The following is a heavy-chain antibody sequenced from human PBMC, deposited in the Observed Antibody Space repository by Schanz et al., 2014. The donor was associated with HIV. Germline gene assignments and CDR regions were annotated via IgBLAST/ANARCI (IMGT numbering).Heavy chain of an antibody. CDR1: RGLFSNSA. J-gene: IGHJ6*02. Sequence: QVQLVQSGAEVKKPGSSVKVSCKTSRGLFSNSAINWVRQAPGQGLEWMGGTLPILGTANYAQKFQGTVTITADKSTSTAYMELSSLRPEDTAVYYCAKSNILTGDYLYYYYSMDVWGQGTTVTVSS. D-gene: IGHD3-9*01. CDR3: AKSNILTGDYLYYYYSMDV. V-gene: IGHV1-69*06. CDR2: TLPILGTA.